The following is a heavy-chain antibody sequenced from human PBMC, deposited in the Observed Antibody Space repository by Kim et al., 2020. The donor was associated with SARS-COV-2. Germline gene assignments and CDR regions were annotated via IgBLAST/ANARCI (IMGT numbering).Heavy chain of an antibody. V-gene: IGHV3-9*01. CDR1: GFKFERFA. D-gene: IGHD6-6*01. J-gene: IGHJ4*02. CDR2: LSLDSDRI. Sequence: GGSLRLSCEMSGFKFERFAVHWVRQPPGKGLEWVSGLSLDSDRIGYADSVKGRFTVSRDKAKDTLYLQMDSLRIEDTAFYYCTRDLVRGGADYGGQGTLVTVSS. CDR3: TRDLVRGGADY.